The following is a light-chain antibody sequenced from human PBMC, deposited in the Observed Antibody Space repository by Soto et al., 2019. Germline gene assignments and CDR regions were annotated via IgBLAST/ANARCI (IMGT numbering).Light chain of an antibody. Sequence: QSALTQPASVSGSPGQSIAISCTGTSSDVGAYNHVSWYQQHPAKAPKLMIYDGTNRPSGVSDRFSGSKSGNTASLTISGLQAEDEADYYCYSYAASSTYVFGRGTKVTVL. CDR3: YSYAASSTYV. V-gene: IGLV2-23*01. CDR1: SSDVGAYNH. J-gene: IGLJ2*01. CDR2: DGT.